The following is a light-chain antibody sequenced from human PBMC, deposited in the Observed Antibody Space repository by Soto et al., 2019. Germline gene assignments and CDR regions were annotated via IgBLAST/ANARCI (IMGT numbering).Light chain of an antibody. CDR2: DVT. CDR3: CSYAGSQTYV. Sequence: QSVLTQPRSVSGSPGQSVTISCTGTSSDVGAYNHVSWYQQHPGKAPKLMIYDVTKRPSGAPDRFSGSKSGNTASLTISGLQAEDEADYYCCSYAGSQTYVFGSGTKLTVL. CDR1: SSDVGAYNH. V-gene: IGLV2-11*01. J-gene: IGLJ1*01.